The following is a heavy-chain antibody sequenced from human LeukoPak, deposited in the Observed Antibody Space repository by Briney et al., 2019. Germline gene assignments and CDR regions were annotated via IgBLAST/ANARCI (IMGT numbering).Heavy chain of an antibody. D-gene: IGHD3/OR15-3a*01. Sequence: ASVKVSCKASGYTFSRYYMHWVRQAPGQGLEWMGIINPSGGSTSYAQKFQGKVTMTRDTSTRIVYMELSSLRSEDTAVYYCARWGASGLALIYYYGMDVWGQGTTVTVSS. J-gene: IGHJ6*02. CDR1: GYTFSRYY. CDR2: INPSGGST. V-gene: IGHV1-46*01. CDR3: ARWGASGLALIYYYGMDV.